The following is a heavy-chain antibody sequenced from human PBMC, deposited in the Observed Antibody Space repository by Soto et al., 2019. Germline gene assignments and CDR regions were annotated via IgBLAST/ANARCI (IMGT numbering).Heavy chain of an antibody. CDR1: GFTFSSYA. CDR3: AKGTTTIFGVVTDFDY. D-gene: IGHD3-3*01. Sequence: QTGGSLRLSCAASGFTFSSYAMSWVRQAPGKGLEWVSAISGSGGSTYYADSVKGRFTISRDNSKNTLYLQMNSLRAEDTAVYYCAKGTTTIFGVVTDFDYWGQGTLVTVSS. V-gene: IGHV3-23*01. J-gene: IGHJ4*02. CDR2: ISGSGGST.